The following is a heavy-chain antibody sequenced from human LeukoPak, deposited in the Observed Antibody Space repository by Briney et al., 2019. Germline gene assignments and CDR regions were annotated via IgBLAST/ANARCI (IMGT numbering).Heavy chain of an antibody. CDR3: ARETSSGWSALDY. CDR2: INSDGSST. J-gene: IGHJ4*02. V-gene: IGHV3-74*01. Sequence: GGSLRLSCAASGFTFSSYWVHWVRQAPGKGLVWVSLINSDGSSTSYAASVKGRFTISRDNAKNTLYLQMNSLRAEDTAVYYCARETSSGWSALDYWGQGTLVTVSS. D-gene: IGHD6-19*01. CDR1: GFTFSSYW.